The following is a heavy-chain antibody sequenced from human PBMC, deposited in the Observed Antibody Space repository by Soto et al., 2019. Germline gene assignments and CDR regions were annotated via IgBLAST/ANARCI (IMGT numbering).Heavy chain of an antibody. CDR3: ARDRDDYGSGNYYNRIAF. CDR1: GGMFGTYA. Sequence: SGRVSCKAAGGMFGTYAIGWLRQAPGQGLEWMGGIIPIFGTPNYAQRFQGRVTITADESTTTSYMELSRLKSEDTAVYYCARDRDDYGSGNYYNRIAFWGQGTLVTVSS. J-gene: IGHJ4*02. D-gene: IGHD3-10*01. V-gene: IGHV1-69*13. CDR2: IIPIFGTP.